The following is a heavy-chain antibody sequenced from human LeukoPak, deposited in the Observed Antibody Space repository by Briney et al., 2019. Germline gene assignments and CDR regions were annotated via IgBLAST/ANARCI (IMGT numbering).Heavy chain of an antibody. CDR3: AREAVTTWGYYYGMDV. CDR1: GGTFSSYA. D-gene: IGHD4-17*01. CDR2: IIPIFGTA. Sequence: GASVKVSCKASGGTFSSYAISWVRQAPGQGLEWMGGIIPIFGTANYAQKFQGRVTITTDESTSTAYVELSSLRSEDTAVYYCAREAVTTWGYYYGMDVWGQGTTVTVSS. J-gene: IGHJ6*02. V-gene: IGHV1-69*05.